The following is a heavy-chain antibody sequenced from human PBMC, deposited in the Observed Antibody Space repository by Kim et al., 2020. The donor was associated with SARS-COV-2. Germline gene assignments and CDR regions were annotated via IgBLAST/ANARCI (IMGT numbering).Heavy chain of an antibody. Sequence: SETLSLTCTVSGGSISSYFWSWIRQPPGKGLEWIGYIYYSGSTNYNPSLKSRVTISIDTSKNQISLKLSSVTAADTAVYYCAKGSGSPYYFDYWGQGTLVTVSS. D-gene: IGHD3-10*01. CDR1: GGSISSYF. CDR3: AKGSGSPYYFDY. CDR2: IYYSGST. V-gene: IGHV4-59*01. J-gene: IGHJ4*02.